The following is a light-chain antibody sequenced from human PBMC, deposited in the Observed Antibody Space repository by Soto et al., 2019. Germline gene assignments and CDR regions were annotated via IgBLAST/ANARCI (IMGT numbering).Light chain of an antibody. CDR1: QSVNSN. V-gene: IGKV3-15*01. CDR3: QQYNFWPPLT. J-gene: IGKJ4*01. CDR2: DAY. Sequence: EIVMTQSPATLSVSPGERATLSCRASQSVNSNLAWYRQKPGQAPRLLITDAYTMATGVPARFSGSGSGTEFTLTISSLQSEDSGIYYCQQYNFWPPLTFGGGTKVEIK.